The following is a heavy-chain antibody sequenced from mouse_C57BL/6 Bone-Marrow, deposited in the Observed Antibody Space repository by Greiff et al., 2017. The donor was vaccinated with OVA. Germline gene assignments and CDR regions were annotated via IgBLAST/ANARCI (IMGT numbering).Heavy chain of an antibody. J-gene: IGHJ2*01. CDR1: GFNIKDDY. D-gene: IGHD2-1*01. Sequence: EVKLQQSGAELVRPGASVKLSCTASGFNIKDDYMHWVKQRPEQGLEWIGWIDPENGDTEYASKFQGKATITADTSSNTAYLQLSRLTSEDTAVYYCTTSFYYGNYVPFYYLDYWGQGTTLTVAS. V-gene: IGHV14-4*01. CDR3: TTSFYYGNYVPFYYLDY. CDR2: IDPENGDT.